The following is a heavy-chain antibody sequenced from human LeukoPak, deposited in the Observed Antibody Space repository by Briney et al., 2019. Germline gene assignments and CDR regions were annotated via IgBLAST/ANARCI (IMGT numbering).Heavy chain of an antibody. CDR1: GGSFSGYY. CDR2: INHSGST. Sequence: SETLSLTCAVYGGSFSGYYWSWIRHPPGKGLEWIGEINHSGSTNYNPSLKSRVAISVDTSKNQFSLKLSSVTAADTAVYYCARGSWFDPWGQGTLVTVSS. J-gene: IGHJ5*02. CDR3: ARGSWFDP. V-gene: IGHV4-34*01.